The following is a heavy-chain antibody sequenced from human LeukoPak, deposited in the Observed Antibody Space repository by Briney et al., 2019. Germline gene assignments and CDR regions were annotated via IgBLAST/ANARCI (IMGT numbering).Heavy chain of an antibody. CDR1: GGSFSGYY. D-gene: IGHD3-10*01. CDR2: IYYSGST. Sequence: SETLSLTCAVYGGSFSGYYWSWIRQHPGKGLEWIGYIYYSGSTYYNPSLKSRVTISVDTSKNQFSLKLSSVTAADTAVYCCARGVVRGVTFDYWGQGTLVTVSS. J-gene: IGHJ4*02. V-gene: IGHV4-31*11. CDR3: ARGVVRGVTFDY.